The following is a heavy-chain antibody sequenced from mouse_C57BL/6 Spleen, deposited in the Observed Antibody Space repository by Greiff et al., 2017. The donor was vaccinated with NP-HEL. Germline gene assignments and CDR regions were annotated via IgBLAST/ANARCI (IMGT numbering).Heavy chain of an antibody. Sequence: VQLQQPGAELVMPGASVKLSCKASGYTFTSYWMHWVKQRPGQGLEWIGEIDPSDSYTNYNQKFKGKSTLTVDKSSSTAYMQLSSLTSEDSAVYYCASQYGYDGFAYWGQGTLVTVSA. D-gene: IGHD2-2*01. CDR3: ASQYGYDGFAY. J-gene: IGHJ3*01. V-gene: IGHV1-69*01. CDR1: GYTFTSYW. CDR2: IDPSDSYT.